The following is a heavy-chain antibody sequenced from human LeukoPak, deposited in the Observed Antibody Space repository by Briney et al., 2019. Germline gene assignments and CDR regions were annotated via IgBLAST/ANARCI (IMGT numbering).Heavy chain of an antibody. CDR3: AKLVTGRPSGYMDV. D-gene: IGHD6-6*01. J-gene: IGHJ6*03. Sequence: PGGSLRLSCAASGFTFSSYGMHWVRQAPGKGLEWVSGISGNGGSTSYADSVKGRFTISRDNSKNTLYVQMNSLRAGDTAVYYCAKLVTGRPSGYMDVWGKGTTVTVSS. CDR1: GFTFSSYG. V-gene: IGHV3-23*01. CDR2: ISGNGGST.